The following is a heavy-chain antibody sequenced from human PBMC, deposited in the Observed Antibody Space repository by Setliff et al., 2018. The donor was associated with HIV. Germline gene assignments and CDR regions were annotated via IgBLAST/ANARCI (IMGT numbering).Heavy chain of an antibody. V-gene: IGHV3-74*01. Sequence: GGSLRLSCAASGFTVSDTHMTWVRQAPGQGLVWVSGINNDTTTTTYADSVKGRFSISRDNAKNTLYLQMNGLRGEDTAVYYCAMFSSSSGWGQGTQVTVSS. CDR1: GFTVSDTH. J-gene: IGHJ4*02. D-gene: IGHD6-6*01. CDR2: INNDTTTT. CDR3: AMFSSSSG.